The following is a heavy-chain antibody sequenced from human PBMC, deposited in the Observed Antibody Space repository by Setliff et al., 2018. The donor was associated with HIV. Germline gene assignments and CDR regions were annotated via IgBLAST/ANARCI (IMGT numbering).Heavy chain of an antibody. CDR3: ARLSKFYDFWTPNY. D-gene: IGHD3-3*01. Sequence: GESLKISCKAPGYSFTNYWVGWVRQMPGNGLEWVGLIWPDDSDTIYSPSFQGQVTLSADKSITTVYLQWNSLKAPDTAIYYCARLSKFYDFWTPNYWGQGTLVTVSS. CDR2: IWPDDSDT. V-gene: IGHV5-51*01. CDR1: GYSFTNYW. J-gene: IGHJ4*02.